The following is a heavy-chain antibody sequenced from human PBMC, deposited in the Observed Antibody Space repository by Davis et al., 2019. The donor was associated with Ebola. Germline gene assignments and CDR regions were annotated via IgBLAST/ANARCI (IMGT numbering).Heavy chain of an antibody. J-gene: IGHJ5*02. D-gene: IGHD3-22*01. CDR3: AREMVIRNWFDP. CDR2: INHSGST. Sequence: MPSETLSLTCTVSGGSISSSSYYWSWIRQPPGKGLEWIGEINHSGSTNYNPSLKSRVTISVDTSKNQFSLKLSSVTAADTAVYYCAREMVIRNWFDPWGQGTLVTVSS. CDR1: GGSISSSSYY. V-gene: IGHV4-39*07.